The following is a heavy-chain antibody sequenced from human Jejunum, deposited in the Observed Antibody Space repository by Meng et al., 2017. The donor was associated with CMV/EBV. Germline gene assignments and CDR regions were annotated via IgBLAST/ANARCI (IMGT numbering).Heavy chain of an antibody. V-gene: IGHV4-34*01. CDR3: ARVGGAQHGDFDF. CDR2: INHSGST. Sequence: QGPLEQWGSGLLQPWEPRSLLCTVDGASFSGYYWTWIRQPPGKGLEWIGEINHSGSTNYNPSLKSRVTILVDTSKRQFSLRLSFVTAADTAVYYCARVGGAQHGDFDFWGQGTLVTVSS. CDR1: GASFSGYY. J-gene: IGHJ4*02. D-gene: IGHD4-17*01.